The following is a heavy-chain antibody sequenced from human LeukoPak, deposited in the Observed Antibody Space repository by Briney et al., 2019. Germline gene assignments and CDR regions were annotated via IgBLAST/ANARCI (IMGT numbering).Heavy chain of an antibody. V-gene: IGHV1-2*02. CDR2: INPNNGGT. CDR1: GYTFTGYY. CDR3: ARVDGGEWYYFDY. D-gene: IGHD2-8*02. Sequence: ASVKVSCKASGYTFTGYYMHWVRQAPGQGVEWMGWINPNNGGTSYAQKFQGRVTMTLDTSISTGYMELSRLRSDDTAIYFCARVDGGEWYYFDYWGQGTLVTVFS. J-gene: IGHJ4*02.